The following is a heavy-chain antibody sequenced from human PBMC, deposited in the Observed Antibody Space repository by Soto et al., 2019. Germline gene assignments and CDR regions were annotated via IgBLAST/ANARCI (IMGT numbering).Heavy chain of an antibody. CDR2: VNPSNGYT. CDR1: GYTFLNYA. J-gene: IGHJ3*01. CDR3: ARRLSAFDV. V-gene: IGHV1-3*01. Sequence: QVQLVQSGAEVRKPGASVKVSCKTSGYTFLNYAIHWVRQAPGQGLEGMGWVNPSNGYTKYSENFQARLSLTRDTSANTAYMELSSLRSEDTAVYYCARRLSAFDVWGQGTLVTVSS.